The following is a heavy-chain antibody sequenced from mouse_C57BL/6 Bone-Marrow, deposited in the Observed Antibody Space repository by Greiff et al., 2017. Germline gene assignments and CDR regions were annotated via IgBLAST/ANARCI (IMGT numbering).Heavy chain of an antibody. CDR2: FYPGSGGI. V-gene: IGHV1-62-2*01. CDR3: AIHEDHQIRLDCNAMDY. CDR1: GYTFTEYT. Sequence: VKLVESGAELVKPGASVKLSCKASGYTFTEYTIHWVKQRSGQGLEWIGWFYPGSGGIKYNEKFKDKATLTADKSSSTVYMELSRLTSEDSAVYFGAIHEDHQIRLDCNAMDYWGQGTSVTVSS. J-gene: IGHJ4*01. D-gene: IGHD3-2*02.